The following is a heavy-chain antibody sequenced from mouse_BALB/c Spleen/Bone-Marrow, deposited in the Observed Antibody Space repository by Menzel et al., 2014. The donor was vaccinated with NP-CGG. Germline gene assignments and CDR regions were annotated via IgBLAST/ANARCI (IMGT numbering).Heavy chain of an antibody. J-gene: IGHJ3*01. CDR1: GFSLSRYS. Sequence: VHLVESGPGLVAPSQSLSITCTVSGFSLSRYSVHWVRQPPGRGLEWLGMIWGGGSTDYNSALKSRLSISKDNSKSQVFLKMNSLQSDDIAMYYCARKDYDGAWFAYWGQGTLVTVSA. D-gene: IGHD2-4*01. V-gene: IGHV2-6-4*01. CDR3: ARKDYDGAWFAY. CDR2: IWGGGST.